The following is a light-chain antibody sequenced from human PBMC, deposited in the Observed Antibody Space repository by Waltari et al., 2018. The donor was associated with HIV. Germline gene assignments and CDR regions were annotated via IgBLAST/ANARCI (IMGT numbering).Light chain of an antibody. CDR1: TNAIGADKS. CDR3: GSSTNSNIVL. Sequence: QSALTQTASVSASPGQSITLSCTGITNAIGADKSVSWYQQHPGKVPKLLIYDVTNRPAGVSGRFSGSKSVNTASLTISWLQPDDEADYYCGSSTNSNIVLFGGGTKLTVL. V-gene: IGLV2-14*01. J-gene: IGLJ2*01. CDR2: DVT.